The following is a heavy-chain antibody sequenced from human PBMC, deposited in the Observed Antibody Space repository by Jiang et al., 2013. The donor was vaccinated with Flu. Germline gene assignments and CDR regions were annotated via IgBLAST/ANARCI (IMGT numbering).Heavy chain of an antibody. CDR2: ISQNGST. CDR1: GASFSSSNW. CDR3: ARGLTY. V-gene: IGHV4-4*02. Sequence: GSGLVKPSGTLSLTCAVSGASFSSSNWWDWVRQPPGKGLEWIGQISQNGSTNYIPSLKSRLIISMDKSKNQFSLKLSSVTAADTAVYYCARGLTYWGQGTLVTVSS. J-gene: IGHJ4*02.